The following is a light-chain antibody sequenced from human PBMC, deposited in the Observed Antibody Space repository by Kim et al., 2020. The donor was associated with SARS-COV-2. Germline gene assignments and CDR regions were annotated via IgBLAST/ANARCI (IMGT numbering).Light chain of an antibody. CDR3: QHRRTWPLT. V-gene: IGKV3-11*01. Sequence: EIVLTQSPATLSLSPGERATLSCRASQYIDNWLAWYQQKPGQVPRLLIYDASNRVTGIPARFSGSGSGTDFTLTISSLEPEDFAVYYCQHRRTWPLTFGQGTKLEI. CDR1: QYIDNW. CDR2: DAS. J-gene: IGKJ2*01.